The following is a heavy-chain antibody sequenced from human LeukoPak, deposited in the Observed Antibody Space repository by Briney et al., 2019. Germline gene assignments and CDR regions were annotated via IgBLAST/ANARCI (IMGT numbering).Heavy chain of an antibody. CDR3: AKNARDWYYFDY. V-gene: IGHV3-74*01. D-gene: IGHD3-9*01. Sequence: GGSLRLSCAASGFTFSNYWMHWVRQAPGKGLVWVSRINSDGSSTTYADSVKGRFTISRDNAKNTLYLQMNSLRAEDTAVYYCAKNARDWYYFDYWGQGTLVTVSS. CDR1: GFTFSNYW. J-gene: IGHJ4*02. CDR2: INSDGSST.